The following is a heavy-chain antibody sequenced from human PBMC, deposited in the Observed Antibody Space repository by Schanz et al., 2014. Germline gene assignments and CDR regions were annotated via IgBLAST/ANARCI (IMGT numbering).Heavy chain of an antibody. CDR1: GYTFTSYF. CDR2: IHPSGGST. J-gene: IGHJ4*02. V-gene: IGHV1-46*01. CDR3: ARGFPASGGKTFDC. Sequence: QVHLVQSGSEVKKPGASVKLSCEASGYTFTSYFLHWVRQAPGQGPEWMGIIHPSGGSTNYAQQFLGRLTMTRDTSTNTVYMNLSSLTSADTAVYYCARGFPASGGKTFDCWGQGTLVTVSS. D-gene: IGHD1-26*01.